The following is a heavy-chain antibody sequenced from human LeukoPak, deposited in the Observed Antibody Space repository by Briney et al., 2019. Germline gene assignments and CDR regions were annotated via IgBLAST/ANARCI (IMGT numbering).Heavy chain of an antibody. D-gene: IGHD6-19*01. Sequence: ASVKVSCKASGYTFTGYYMHWVRQAPGQGLEWMGWINPNSGGTNYAQKFQGRVTMTRDTSISTAYMELSRLRSDDTAVYYCARVTRGSGWRNFDYWGQGTLVTVSS. V-gene: IGHV1-2*02. CDR2: INPNSGGT. CDR1: GYTFTGYY. J-gene: IGHJ4*02. CDR3: ARVTRGSGWRNFDY.